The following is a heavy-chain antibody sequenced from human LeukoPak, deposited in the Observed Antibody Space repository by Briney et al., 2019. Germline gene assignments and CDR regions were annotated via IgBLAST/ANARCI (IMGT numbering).Heavy chain of an antibody. Sequence: SETLSLTCTVSGGSISSSSYYWGWIRQPPGKGLEWIGSIYYSGSTYYNPSLKSRVTISVDTSKNQFSLKLSSVTAADTAVYYCARSQGYYDSSGFYFDYWGQGTLVTVSS. D-gene: IGHD3-22*01. CDR3: ARSQGYYDSSGFYFDY. J-gene: IGHJ4*02. CDR2: IYYSGST. CDR1: GGSISSSSYY. V-gene: IGHV4-39*07.